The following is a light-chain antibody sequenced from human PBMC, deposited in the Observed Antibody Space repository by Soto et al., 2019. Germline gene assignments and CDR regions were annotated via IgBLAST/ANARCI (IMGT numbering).Light chain of an antibody. CDR3: GSYAGISTWL. Sequence: QSVLTQPPSASGSPGQSVTISCTGTSSDVGASNYVSWYQQHPGKAPKLMIYEVNQRPSGVPDRSSGSKSGNTASLTVSGLQADDEADYYCGSYAGISTWLFGGGTKVTVL. CDR1: SSDVGASNY. CDR2: EVN. J-gene: IGLJ2*01. V-gene: IGLV2-8*01.